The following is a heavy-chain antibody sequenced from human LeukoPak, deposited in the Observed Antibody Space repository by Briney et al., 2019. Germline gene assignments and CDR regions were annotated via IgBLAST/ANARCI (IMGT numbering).Heavy chain of an antibody. D-gene: IGHD6-19*01. CDR3: ARGRLWWLEESDAFDI. J-gene: IGHJ3*02. Sequence: SETLSLTCAVSGGSISSSNWWSWVRQPPGKGLEWIGEIYHSGSTNYNPSLKSRVTISVDKSKNQFSLKLSSVTAADTAVYYCARGRLWWLEESDAFDIWGQGTMVTVSS. CDR1: GGSISSSNW. CDR2: IYHSGST. V-gene: IGHV4-4*02.